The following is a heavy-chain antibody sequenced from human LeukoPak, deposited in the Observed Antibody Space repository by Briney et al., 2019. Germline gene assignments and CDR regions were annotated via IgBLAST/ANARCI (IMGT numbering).Heavy chain of an antibody. CDR1: GFTFSGYE. V-gene: IGHV3-48*03. Sequence: PGGSLRLSCAASGFTFSGYEMNWVRQAPGKGLEWVSYISRSGTTIYYADSVKGRFTISRDNAKNSLYLQMNSLRAEDTAVYYCARDRPSCTNGVCIYYFDYWGQGTLVTVSS. D-gene: IGHD2-8*01. J-gene: IGHJ4*02. CDR2: ISRSGTTI. CDR3: ARDRPSCTNGVCIYYFDY.